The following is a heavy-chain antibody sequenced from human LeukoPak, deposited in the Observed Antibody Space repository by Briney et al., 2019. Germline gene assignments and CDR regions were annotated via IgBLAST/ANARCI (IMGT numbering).Heavy chain of an antibody. Sequence: SETLSLTCTVSGGSISSSSYYWGWIRQPPGKGLEWIGSLYYSGSTYYNPSLKSRVTISVDTSKNQFSLKLSSVSAADTAVYYCARYSNYYDSSGYWRSFDYWGQGTLVTVSS. D-gene: IGHD3-22*01. CDR3: ARYSNYYDSSGYWRSFDY. CDR1: GGSISSSSYY. CDR2: LYYSGST. J-gene: IGHJ4*02. V-gene: IGHV4-39*07.